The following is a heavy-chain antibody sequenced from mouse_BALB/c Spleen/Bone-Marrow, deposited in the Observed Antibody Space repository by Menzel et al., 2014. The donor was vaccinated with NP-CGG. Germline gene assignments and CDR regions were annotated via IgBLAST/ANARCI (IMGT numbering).Heavy chain of an antibody. V-gene: IGHV3-8*02. J-gene: IGHJ2*01. Sequence: VTGDSITSGYWNWIRKFPGNKLEYMGYISYSGNTYYNPSLKSRISITRDTSKNLYYLQLNSVTTEDTATYYCATYDGYCFDYWGQGTTLTVSS. D-gene: IGHD2-3*01. CDR3: ATYDGYCFDY. CDR1: GDSITSGY. CDR2: ISYSGNT.